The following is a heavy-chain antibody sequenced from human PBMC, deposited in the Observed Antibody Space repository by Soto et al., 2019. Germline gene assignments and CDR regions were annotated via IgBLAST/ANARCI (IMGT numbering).Heavy chain of an antibody. D-gene: IGHD3-10*01. J-gene: IGHJ5*02. Sequence: QVQLAQSGAEVKKPGSSVNVSCKASGGTFSSYAISWVRQAPGQGLEWMGGIIPIFGTANYAQKFQGRVTITADESTSTAYMELSSLRSEDTAVYYCARGWFGELKPLNWFDPWGQGTLVTVSS. CDR2: IIPIFGTA. V-gene: IGHV1-69*01. CDR1: GGTFSSYA. CDR3: ARGWFGELKPLNWFDP.